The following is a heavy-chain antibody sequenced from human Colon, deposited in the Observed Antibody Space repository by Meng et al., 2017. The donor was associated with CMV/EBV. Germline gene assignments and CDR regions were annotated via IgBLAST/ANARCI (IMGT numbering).Heavy chain of an antibody. J-gene: IGHJ4*02. CDR2: VSGDGFSA. V-gene: IGHV3-43*02. CDR3: AKSGGETDDLWSGYYNSIDY. CDR1: GFNFDDYV. Sequence: GESLKISCQASGFNFDDYVMHWVRQVPGKGLEWVSLVSGDGFSAYYVDSVRGRFTISRDNSRNVLYLQMNSLRVEDTAVYYCAKSGGETDDLWSGYYNSIDYWGQGTPVTVSS. D-gene: IGHD3-3*01.